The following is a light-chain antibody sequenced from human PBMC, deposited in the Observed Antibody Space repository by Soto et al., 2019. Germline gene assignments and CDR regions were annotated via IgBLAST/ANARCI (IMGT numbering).Light chain of an antibody. J-gene: IGKJ2*01. CDR1: QSLLHSNGYNY. CDR2: LGS. Sequence: DIVMTQSPLSLPVTPGEPASISCRSSQSLLHSNGYNYLDWYLQKPGQSPQLLIYLGSNRASGVPDRSSGSGSGTDFTLKISRVEAEDVGVYYCMQALQTPYTSGQGTKVDIK. V-gene: IGKV2-28*01. CDR3: MQALQTPYT.